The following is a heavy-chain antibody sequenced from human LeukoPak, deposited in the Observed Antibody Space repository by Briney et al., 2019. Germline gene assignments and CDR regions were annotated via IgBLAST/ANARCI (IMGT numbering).Heavy chain of an antibody. CDR2: ISAYNGNT. CDR1: GYTVTSYC. CDR3: ATHSSSWDTFDY. D-gene: IGHD6-13*01. V-gene: IGHV1-18*01. Sequence: ASVKVSCKDGGYTVTSYCIIWVLQAPGQGLEWMGWISAYNGNTNYAQKLQGRVTMTTDTSTSTAYMELRSLRSDDTAVYYCATHSSSWDTFDYWGQGTLVTVSS. J-gene: IGHJ4*02.